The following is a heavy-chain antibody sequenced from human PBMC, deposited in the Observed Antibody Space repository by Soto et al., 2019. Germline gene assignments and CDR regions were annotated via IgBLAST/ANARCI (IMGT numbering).Heavy chain of an antibody. Sequence: SVKVSCKASGGTFNSHAFNWVRQAPGQGLEWMGGIFPIFGTTNYAQKFRGRLTITADESTRTVYLELSSLRSDDTAVYYCARDLEFRDGNISHLDYWGQGTLVTVPS. CDR1: GGTFNSHA. CDR3: ARDLEFRDGNISHLDY. J-gene: IGHJ4*02. CDR2: IFPIFGTT. D-gene: IGHD3-10*01. V-gene: IGHV1-69*13.